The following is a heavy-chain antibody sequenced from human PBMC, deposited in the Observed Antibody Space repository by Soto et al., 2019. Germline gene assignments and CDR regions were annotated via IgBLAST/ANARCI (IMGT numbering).Heavy chain of an antibody. Sequence: QLQLPESGPGLVKPSETLSLTCTVSGGSISSSSYYWGWIRQPPGKGLEWIGSIYHSGSTYSNPSLKSRVTISVDTSKNQFSLKLSSVTAADTAVYYCALGSVVVTASTLDYWGQGTLVTVSS. CDR2: IYHSGST. D-gene: IGHD2-21*02. CDR1: GGSISSSSYY. J-gene: IGHJ4*02. CDR3: ALGSVVVTASTLDY. V-gene: IGHV4-39*01.